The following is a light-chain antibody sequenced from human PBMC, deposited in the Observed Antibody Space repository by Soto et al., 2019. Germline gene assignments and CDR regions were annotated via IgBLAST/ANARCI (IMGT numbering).Light chain of an antibody. Sequence: DIVMTQSPLSLPVTPGEPAAISCRSSQSLLHSSGYTYLDWYLQKPAQSPQLLIHSASNRASGVPDRFSGSGSGTDFTLHISRVEAEDVVVYFCMQAHQTPPTFGPGTRVDI. CDR3: MQAHQTPPT. CDR1: QSLLHSSGYTY. V-gene: IGKV2-28*01. CDR2: SAS. J-gene: IGKJ3*01.